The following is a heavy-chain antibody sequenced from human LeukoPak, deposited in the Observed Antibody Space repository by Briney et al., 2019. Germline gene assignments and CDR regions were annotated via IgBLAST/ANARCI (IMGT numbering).Heavy chain of an antibody. CDR3: AREEGFSGSGRLNDAFNI. CDR2: IYSSGSA. D-gene: IGHD3-10*01. V-gene: IGHV4-59*12. Sequence: SETLSLTCTVSGASINNNFWTWIRQPPGKGLEWIGYIYSSGSANYNPSLKSRVIISGDTSKNQISLNLTSVTAADTAVYYCAREEGFSGSGRLNDAFNIWGQGTMVTVSS. J-gene: IGHJ3*02. CDR1: GASINNNF.